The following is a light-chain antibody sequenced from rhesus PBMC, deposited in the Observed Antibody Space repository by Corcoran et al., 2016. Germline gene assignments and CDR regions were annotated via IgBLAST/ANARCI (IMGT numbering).Light chain of an antibody. V-gene: IGKV1-22*01. CDR1: QGISSW. CDR3: QQYSSRPT. J-gene: IGKJ1*01. Sequence: DIQMTQSPSSLSASVGDTVTITCRASQGISSWLAWYQQKPGKAPKRLIYKASSLQSGVPSRFSGNGSGTDCTLTISRLQSEDFATYYCQQYSSRPTFGQGTKVEIK. CDR2: KAS.